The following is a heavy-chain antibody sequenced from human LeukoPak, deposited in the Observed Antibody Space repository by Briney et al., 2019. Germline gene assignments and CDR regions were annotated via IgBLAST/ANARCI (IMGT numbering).Heavy chain of an antibody. CDR3: GRGGSGSYYYYYCYMDV. D-gene: IGHD3-10*01. J-gene: IGHJ6*03. CDR2: ISYDGSNK. CDR1: GFTFSSHA. V-gene: IGHV3-30*01. Sequence: GGSLRLSCAASGFTFSSHAMHWVRQAPGKGLEWVAIISYDGSNKYYAESVKGRFTISKDNSKNTLYLQLDNLTVDDTAVYYCGRGGSGSYYYYYCYMDVWGKGTTVTVSS.